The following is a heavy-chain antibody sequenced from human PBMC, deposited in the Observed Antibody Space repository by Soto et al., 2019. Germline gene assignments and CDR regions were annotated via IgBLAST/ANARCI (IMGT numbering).Heavy chain of an antibody. D-gene: IGHD6-19*01. J-gene: IGHJ4*02. CDR3: ARGGLLPDY. CDR1: GGSISSGGYS. Sequence: SETLSLTCAVSGGSISSGGYSWSWIRQPPGKGLEWIGYISHSGSTYYNPSLKSRVTISVDRSKNQFSLKLSSVTAADTAVYYCARGGLLPDYWGQETLVTVSS. V-gene: IGHV4-30-2*01. CDR2: ISHSGST.